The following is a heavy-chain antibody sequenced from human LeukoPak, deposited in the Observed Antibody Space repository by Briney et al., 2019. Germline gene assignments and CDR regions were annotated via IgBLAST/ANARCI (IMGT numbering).Heavy chain of an antibody. CDR1: GYTFTGYY. J-gene: IGHJ4*02. CDR3: ARDPGGDYGDY. Sequence: ASVKVSCKASGYTFTGYYMHWVRQAPGQGLEWMGWISAYNGNTNYAQNLQGRITMTTDTSTSTAYMEVRSLRSDDTAIYYCARDPGGDYGDYWGQGTLVTVSS. V-gene: IGHV1-18*04. CDR2: ISAYNGNT. D-gene: IGHD4-17*01.